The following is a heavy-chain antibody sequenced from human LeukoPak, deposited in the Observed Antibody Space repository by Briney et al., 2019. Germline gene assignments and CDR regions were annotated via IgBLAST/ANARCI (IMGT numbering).Heavy chain of an antibody. CDR2: IYHSGST. V-gene: IGHV4-4*02. CDR1: GGSISSSNW. D-gene: IGHD6-13*01. Sequence: SETLSLTCAVSGGSISSSNWWSWVRQPPGKGLEWIGEIYHSGSTNYNPSLKSRVTISVDKSKNQFSLKLSSVTAADTAVYYCAREGSKRWYYIRNWFDPWGQGTLVTVSS. J-gene: IGHJ5*02. CDR3: AREGSKRWYYIRNWFDP.